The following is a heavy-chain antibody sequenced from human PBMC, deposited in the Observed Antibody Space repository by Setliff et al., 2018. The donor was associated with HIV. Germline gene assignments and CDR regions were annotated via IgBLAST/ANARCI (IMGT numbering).Heavy chain of an antibody. Sequence: GGSLRLSCAASGFTFRSYWMYWVRQAPGKGLEYVSVISGNGDDTYYADSVKGRFTISRDNAKNSLYLQMNSLRAEDTAVYYCARVNSGGYNYKSFFDYWGQGTLVTVSS. V-gene: IGHV3-64*04. J-gene: IGHJ4*02. CDR1: GFTFRSYW. D-gene: IGHD5-12*01. CDR2: ISGNGDDT. CDR3: ARVNSGGYNYKSFFDY.